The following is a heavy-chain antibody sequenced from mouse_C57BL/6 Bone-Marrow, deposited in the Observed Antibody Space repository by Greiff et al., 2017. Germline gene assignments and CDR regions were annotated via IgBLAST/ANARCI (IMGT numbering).Heavy chain of an antibody. D-gene: IGHD1-1*01. Sequence: VQLQQPGAELVKPGASVKLSCKASGYTFTSYWMHWVKQRPGQGLEWIGMIHPNSGSTNYNEKFKSKATLTVDKSSSTAYMQLSSLTSEDSAVYCCARGGFVSSSFAYWGQGTLVTVSA. CDR1: GYTFTSYW. CDR3: ARGGFVSSSFAY. CDR2: IHPNSGST. V-gene: IGHV1-64*01. J-gene: IGHJ3*01.